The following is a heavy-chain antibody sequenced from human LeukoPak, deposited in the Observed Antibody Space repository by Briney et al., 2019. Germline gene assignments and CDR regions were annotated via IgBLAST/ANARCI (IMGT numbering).Heavy chain of an antibody. D-gene: IGHD3-3*01. Sequence: PGGSLRLSCAASGFTFSSYAMSWVSQAPGKGLEWVSAISGSGGSTYYADSVKGRFTISRDNSKNTLYLQMNSLRAEDTAVYYCAKPPTTYYDFWSGYYMNYFDYWGQGTLVTVSS. CDR2: ISGSGGST. V-gene: IGHV3-23*01. CDR1: GFTFSSYA. J-gene: IGHJ4*02. CDR3: AKPPTTYYDFWSGYYMNYFDY.